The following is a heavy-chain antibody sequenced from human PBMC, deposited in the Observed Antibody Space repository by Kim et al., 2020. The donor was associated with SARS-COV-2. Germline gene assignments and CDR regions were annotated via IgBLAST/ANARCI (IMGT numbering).Heavy chain of an antibody. D-gene: IGHD1-1*01. CDR2: TSVGGGT. Sequence: GGSLRLSCAASGFTFSSYAMNWVRQSPGKGLEWVSATSVGGGTYYADSVKGRFTISRDNSKNTIYLQMNSLRAEDTAVYYCAKKNSKNWPVFDNWGQGTLGTVSS. CDR1: GFTFSSYA. CDR3: AKKNSKNWPVFDN. J-gene: IGHJ4*02. V-gene: IGHV3-23*01.